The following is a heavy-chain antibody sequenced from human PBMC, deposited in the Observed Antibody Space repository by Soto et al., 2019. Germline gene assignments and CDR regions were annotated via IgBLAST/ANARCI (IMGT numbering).Heavy chain of an antibody. D-gene: IGHD3-3*01. V-gene: IGHV4-31*02. CDR3: ARGPLRSNFFAYGMDV. Sequence: SETLSLTCTVSGGSISCGDYYWKWIRQHPGKGLEWIGYIYYSESTYYNPSLKSRVTISVDTSRSQFSLKLRSVTAADTAVYYCARGPLRSNFFAYGMDVWGQGTTVTVSS. CDR1: GGSISCGDYY. CDR2: IYYSEST. J-gene: IGHJ6*02.